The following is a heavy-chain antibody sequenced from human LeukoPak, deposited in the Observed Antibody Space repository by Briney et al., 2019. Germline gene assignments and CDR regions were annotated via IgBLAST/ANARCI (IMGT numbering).Heavy chain of an antibody. CDR2: INPNSGGT. V-gene: IGHV1-2*02. Sequence: ASVKVSCKASGYTFTGYYMHWVRQAPGQGLEWMGWINPNSGGTNYAQKFQGRVTMTRDTSISTAYMELSRLRSDDTAVYHCARGLRYCRAGTCYFSPPYYYYMDVWGKGTTVTISS. J-gene: IGHJ6*03. D-gene: IGHD2-15*01. CDR3: ARGLRYCRAGTCYFSPPYYYYMDV. CDR1: GYTFTGYY.